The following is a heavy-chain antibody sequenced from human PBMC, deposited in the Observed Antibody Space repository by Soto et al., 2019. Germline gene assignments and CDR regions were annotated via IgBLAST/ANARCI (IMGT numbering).Heavy chain of an antibody. D-gene: IGHD2-15*01. Sequence: TGCDRASISMVTTSTISWVRQAPGQGLEWMGRIIPIFGTPYYAQKFQGRVTITAAKSTSTVYMELSSLGSDDTAVYFCARGLECRGYCLDKPTWFGLWGRLTMV. CDR3: ARGLECRGYCLDKPTWFGL. V-gene: IGHV1-69*06. CDR2: IIPIFGTP. J-gene: IGHJ5*02. CDR1: ISMVTTST.